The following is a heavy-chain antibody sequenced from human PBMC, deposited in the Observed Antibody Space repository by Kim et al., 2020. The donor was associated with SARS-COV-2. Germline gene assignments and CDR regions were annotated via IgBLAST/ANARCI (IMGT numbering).Heavy chain of an antibody. V-gene: IGHV4-59*08. CDR2: IYYSGST. D-gene: IGHD3-10*01. J-gene: IGHJ6*02. CDR3: ARNRGSFYVGAMDV. CDR1: GGSISNYY. Sequence: SETLSLTCTVSGGSISNYYWSWIRQPPGKGLEWIGYIYYSGSTNYNPSLMSRVTITVDTSNNQFSLKLSSVTAADTAVYYCARNRGSFYVGAMDVWGPGSTVTVSS.